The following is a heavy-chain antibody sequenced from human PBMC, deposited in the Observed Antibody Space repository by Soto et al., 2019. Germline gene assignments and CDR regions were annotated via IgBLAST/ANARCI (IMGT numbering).Heavy chain of an antibody. CDR1: GDSISSYF. CDR2: LHYSGST. D-gene: IGHD6-13*01. Sequence: SETLSLTCTVSGDSISSYFWSWIRQPPGKGLEWIGYLHYSGSTNYNPSLKSRVTTSVDTSQNQFSLRLTSVTAADTAVYYCARANQIAPNRNAFDIWGQGTLVTVSS. J-gene: IGHJ3*02. CDR3: ARANQIAPNRNAFDI. V-gene: IGHV4-59*01.